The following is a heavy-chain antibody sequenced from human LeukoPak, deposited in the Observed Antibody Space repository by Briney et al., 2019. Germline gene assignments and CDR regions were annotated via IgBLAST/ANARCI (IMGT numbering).Heavy chain of an antibody. CDR3: ARELTSTYYFDY. CDR2: ISYDGSNK. Sequence: PGRSLRLSCAASGFTFTNYVMHWVRQAPGEGLEWVAVISYDGSNKYYADSVKGRFTISRDNSKNTVYLQMNSLRPEDTAVYYCARELTSTYYFDYWGQGTLVTVSS. J-gene: IGHJ4*02. V-gene: IGHV3-30*04. CDR1: GFTFTNYV.